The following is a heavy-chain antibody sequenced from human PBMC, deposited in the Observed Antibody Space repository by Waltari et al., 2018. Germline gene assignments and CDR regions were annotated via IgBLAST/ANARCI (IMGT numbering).Heavy chain of an antibody. CDR2: VHRSGRT. D-gene: IGHD2-15*01. V-gene: IGHV4-4*02. J-gene: IGHJ4*02. Sequence: QLQLQESGSGLVKPSGTLSLTCAVSGDSMRNPDWRSGVRQSPGKGLEWIGQVHRSGRTNYNPSFASRVTVSVDTSSNQFSLKVTSATAADTAVYFCARDRGRGIYLDSWGQGTLVTVS. CDR1: GDSMRNPDW. CDR3: ARDRGRGIYLDS.